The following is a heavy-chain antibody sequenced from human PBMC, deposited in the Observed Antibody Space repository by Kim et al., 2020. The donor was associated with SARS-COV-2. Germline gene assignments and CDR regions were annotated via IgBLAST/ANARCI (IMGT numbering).Heavy chain of an antibody. CDR2: ISGSGGST. V-gene: IGHV3-23*01. J-gene: IGHJ4*02. Sequence: GGSLRLSCAASGFTFSSYAMSWVRQAPGKGLEWVSAISGSGGSTYYADSVKGRFTISRDNSKNTLYLQMNSLRAEDTAVYYCANAMTLGVGAPLHDWGQGTLVTVSS. CDR1: GFTFSSYA. D-gene: IGHD1-26*01. CDR3: ANAMTLGVGAPLHD.